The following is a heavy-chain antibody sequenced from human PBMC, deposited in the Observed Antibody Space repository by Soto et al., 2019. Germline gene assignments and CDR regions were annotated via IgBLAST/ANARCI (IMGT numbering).Heavy chain of an antibody. D-gene: IGHD4-17*01. Sequence: GGSLRLSCAASGFTFSSYSMNWVRQAPGKGLEWVSYISSSSSTIYYADSVKGRFTISRDNAKNSLYLQMNSLRAEDTDVYYCARDLIAYDYGDASLFDYWGQGTLVTVSS. V-gene: IGHV3-48*01. CDR2: ISSSSSTI. CDR1: GFTFSSYS. J-gene: IGHJ4*02. CDR3: ARDLIAYDYGDASLFDY.